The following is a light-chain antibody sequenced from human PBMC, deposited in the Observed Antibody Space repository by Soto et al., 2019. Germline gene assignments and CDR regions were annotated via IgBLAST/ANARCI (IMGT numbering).Light chain of an antibody. J-gene: IGKJ1*01. CDR2: GAS. V-gene: IGKV3-20*01. CDR1: QSVSTY. CDR3: QQYKT. Sequence: DIVLTQSPATLSLSPGERATLSCRASQSVSTYLAWYQQKPGQAPRLLIYGASSRATGIPDRFSGSGSGTDFTLTISRLEPEDFAVYYCQQYKTFGQGTKVDIK.